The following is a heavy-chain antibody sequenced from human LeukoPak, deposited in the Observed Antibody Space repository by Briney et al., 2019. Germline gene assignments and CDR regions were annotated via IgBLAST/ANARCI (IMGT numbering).Heavy chain of an antibody. CDR1: GYTFTGYY. CDR3: ASVRDGLRLSTPFDY. Sequence: ASVKVSCKASGYTFTGYYMHWVRQAPGQGLEWMGWINPNSGGTNYAQKFQGRVTMTRDTSISTAYMELSRPRSDDTAVYFCASVRDGLRLSTPFDYWGQGTLVTVSS. D-gene: IGHD5-12*01. CDR2: INPNSGGT. V-gene: IGHV1-2*02. J-gene: IGHJ4*02.